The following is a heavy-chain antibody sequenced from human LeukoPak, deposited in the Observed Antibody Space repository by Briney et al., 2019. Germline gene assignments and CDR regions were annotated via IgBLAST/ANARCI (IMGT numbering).Heavy chain of an antibody. CDR3: ARAGEYYDFRSGPRGGWFDP. V-gene: IGHV1-8*03. D-gene: IGHD3-3*01. CDR1: GYTFTSYD. J-gene: IGHJ5*02. CDR2: MNPNSGNT. Sequence: ASVKVSCKASGYTFTSYDINWVRQATGQGLEWMGWMNPNSGNTGYAQKFQGRVTITRNTSISTAYMELSSLRSEDTAVYYCARAGEYYDFRSGPRGGWFDPWGQGTLVTVSS.